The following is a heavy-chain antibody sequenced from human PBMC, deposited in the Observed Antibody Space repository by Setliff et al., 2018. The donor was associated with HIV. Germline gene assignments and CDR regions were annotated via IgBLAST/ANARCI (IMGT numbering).Heavy chain of an antibody. CDR1: GYMILGYK. J-gene: IGHJ3*01. Sequence: GASVKVSCKAIGYMILGYKMSWVRQAPGRGLEWIGRISPDNGAAEYAPKFQGRVRMTLDTSISTAYLEIPRLTSDDAAVYYCARPRVFDSFDVWGQGTMVTVSS. CDR3: ARPRVFDSFDV. V-gene: IGHV1-2*06. CDR2: ISPDNGAA.